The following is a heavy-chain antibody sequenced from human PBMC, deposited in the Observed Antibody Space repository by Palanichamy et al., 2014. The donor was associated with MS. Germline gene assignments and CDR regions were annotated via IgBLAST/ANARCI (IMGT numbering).Heavy chain of an antibody. V-gene: IGHV3-33*01. Sequence: QVQLVESGGGVVQPGRSLRLSCAASGFTFSSYGMHWVRQAPGKGLEWVAVIWYDGSNKYYADSVKGRFTISRDNSKNTLYLQMNSLRAEDTAVYYCARDLSLMVRGVNVYGMDVWGQGTRVTVSS. CDR3: ARDLSLMVRGVNVYGMDV. J-gene: IGHJ6*02. D-gene: IGHD3-10*01. CDR2: IWYDGSNK. CDR1: GFTFSSYG.